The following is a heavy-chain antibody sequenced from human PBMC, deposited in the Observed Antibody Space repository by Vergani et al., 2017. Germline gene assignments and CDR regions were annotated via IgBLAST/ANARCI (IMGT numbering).Heavy chain of an antibody. V-gene: IGHV3-23*01. CDR1: GFTFSSYA. D-gene: IGHD3-22*01. J-gene: IGHJ4*02. CDR2: SSGSGGST. CDR3: ARDSGRITMIVVVD. Sequence: EVQLLESGGGLVQPGGSLRLSCAASGFTFSSYAMSWVRQSTGKGVEWVSASSGSGGSTYYADSVKGRVTISRDNSKNTLYLQMNSLRAVDTAVYYCARDSGRITMIVVVDWGQGTLVTVSS.